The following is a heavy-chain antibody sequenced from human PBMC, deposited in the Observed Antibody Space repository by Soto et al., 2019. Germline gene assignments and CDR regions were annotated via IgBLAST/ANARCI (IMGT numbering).Heavy chain of an antibody. V-gene: IGHV3-30*18. CDR2: ISYDGSNK. CDR1: GFTFSSYG. Sequence: QVKLVESGGGVVQPGMSLRLSCAASGFTFSSYGMHWVRQAPGKGLVWVAVISYDGSNKYYADSVKGRFTISRDNSKNTLYLQMNSLRAEDTAVYYCAKAEYSSSSHCWFDPWGQGTLVTVSS. D-gene: IGHD6-6*01. CDR3: AKAEYSSSSHCWFDP. J-gene: IGHJ5*02.